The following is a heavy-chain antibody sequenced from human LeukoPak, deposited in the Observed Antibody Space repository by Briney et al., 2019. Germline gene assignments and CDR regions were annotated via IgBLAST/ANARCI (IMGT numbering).Heavy chain of an antibody. CDR3: ARLGPSKRPTYYDILTGYYRGHTDY. D-gene: IGHD3-9*01. J-gene: IGHJ4*02. CDR2: IYYSGST. V-gene: IGHV4-59*01. CDR1: GGSISSYY. Sequence: PSETLSLTCTVSGGSISSYYWSWIRQPPGKGLEWIGYIYYSGSTNYNPSLKSRVTISVDTSKNQFSLKLSSVTAADTAVYYCARLGPSKRPTYYDILTGYYRGHTDYWGQGTLVTVSS.